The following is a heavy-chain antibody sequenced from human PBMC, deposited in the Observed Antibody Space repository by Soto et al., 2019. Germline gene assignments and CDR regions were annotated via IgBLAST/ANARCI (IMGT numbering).Heavy chain of an antibody. J-gene: IGHJ6*02. CDR2: THHSGRT. CDR1: CTSMSSNNW. Sequence: SETLSLTCAVACTSMSSNNWWNWVRHTPGKGLEWIGETHHSGRTNYNPSLKSRVTISVDKSKNHFSLKLSSVTAADTAVYYCAGAPQRGYSYGLVYYYGMDVWGQGTTVT. V-gene: IGHV4-4*02. D-gene: IGHD5-18*01. CDR3: AGAPQRGYSYGLVYYYGMDV.